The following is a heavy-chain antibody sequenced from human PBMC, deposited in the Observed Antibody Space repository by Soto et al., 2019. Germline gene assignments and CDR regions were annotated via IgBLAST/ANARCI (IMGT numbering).Heavy chain of an antibody. CDR1: GFTFSSNA. CDR3: AKGRGPRILDDFDI. CDR2: LSSGGGST. V-gene: IGHV3-23*01. J-gene: IGHJ3*02. Sequence: EVQLLESGGGLAQPGGSLKLSCAASGFTFSSNAMTWVRQAPGKGLEWVSTLSSGGGSTYYADSVKGRFTISRDNSKNTLFLQMNSLRVEDTALYYGAKGRGPRILDDFDIWGQGTMVTVSS.